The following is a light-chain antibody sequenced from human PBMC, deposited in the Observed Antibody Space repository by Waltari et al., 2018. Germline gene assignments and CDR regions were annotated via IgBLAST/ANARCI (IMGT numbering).Light chain of an antibody. CDR1: QSVDTY. CDR2: DAS. J-gene: IGKJ4*01. V-gene: IGKV3-11*01. CDR3: QQRSSWFT. Sequence: EIVLTQSPGTLSLYPGESATLSCRASQSVDTYLAWYQKKPGQAPRLLIYDASTRATGIPARVSGRESWTDFPLTISSLAPEEFAVYYCQQRSSWFTFGGGTKVEV.